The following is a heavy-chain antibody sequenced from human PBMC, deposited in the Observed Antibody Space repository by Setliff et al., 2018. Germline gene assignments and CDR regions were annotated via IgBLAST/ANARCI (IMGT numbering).Heavy chain of an antibody. D-gene: IGHD6-19*01. V-gene: IGHV3-30-3*01. CDR2: ISYDGSNK. CDR1: GFTFSSYA. J-gene: IGHJ4*02. Sequence: GGSLRLSCAASGFTFSSYAMHWVRQAPGKGLEWVAVISYDGSNKYYADSAKGRFTISRDNSKNTLYLQMNSLRAEDTAVYYCAREGYSSGWFDYWGQGTLVTVSS. CDR3: AREGYSSGWFDY.